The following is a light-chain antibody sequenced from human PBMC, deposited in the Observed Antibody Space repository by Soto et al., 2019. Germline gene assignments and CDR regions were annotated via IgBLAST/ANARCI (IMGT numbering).Light chain of an antibody. Sequence: QSALTQPPSASGSPGQSVTISCTGTSSDVGGYNYVSWYQQHPGKAPKLMIYEVSKRPSGVPDRFSGSKSGNTASLTVSGLQSEDEADYYCSSYAGSNNFEDVVFGGWTKLTVL. J-gene: IGLJ2*01. CDR2: EVS. V-gene: IGLV2-8*01. CDR3: SSYAGSNNFEDVV. CDR1: SSDVGGYNY.